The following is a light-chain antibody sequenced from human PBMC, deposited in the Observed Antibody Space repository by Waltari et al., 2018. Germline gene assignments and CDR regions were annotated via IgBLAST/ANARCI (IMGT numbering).Light chain of an antibody. V-gene: IGKV2-28*01. Sequence: DILMTQSPLSLPVTHGQPASTSCRSSQCLLHSNGYNYLDWYLQKPGQSPQVLIYLGSNRASGVPDRFSGSGSGTDFTLNISRVEAEDVGVYYCMQILQPARTFGQGTRLEIK. CDR1: QCLLHSNGYNY. CDR2: LGS. CDR3: MQILQPART. J-gene: IGKJ2*01.